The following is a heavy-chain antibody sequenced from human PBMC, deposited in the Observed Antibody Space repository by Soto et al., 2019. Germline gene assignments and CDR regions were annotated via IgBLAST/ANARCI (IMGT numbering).Heavy chain of an antibody. V-gene: IGHV4-59*01. J-gene: IGHJ3*02. Sequence: PSETLSLTCTVSGGSISSYYWTWIRQPPGKGLEWIGYIYYSGSTNYNPSLNSRVTISVDTSKNQFSLKLSSVTAADTAVYYCARGQGPDAFDIWGQGTMVTVSS. CDR1: GGSISSYY. CDR2: IYYSGST. CDR3: ARGQGPDAFDI.